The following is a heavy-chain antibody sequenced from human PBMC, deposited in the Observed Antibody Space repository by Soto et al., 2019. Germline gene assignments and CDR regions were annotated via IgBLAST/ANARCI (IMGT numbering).Heavy chain of an antibody. V-gene: IGHV4-61*01. J-gene: IGHJ4*02. CDR3: ARQPRYCTSAICPFDY. CDR1: GGSVSSVSYH. D-gene: IGHD2-8*01. CDR2: IYYIGNA. Sequence: PSETLSLTCTVSGGSVSSVSYHWSWIRQPPGKGLEWIGNIYYIGNANYNPSLKSRVTILADTSKNQFSLRLSSVIAADTAVYYCARQPRYCTSAICPFDYWGLGTLVTVSS.